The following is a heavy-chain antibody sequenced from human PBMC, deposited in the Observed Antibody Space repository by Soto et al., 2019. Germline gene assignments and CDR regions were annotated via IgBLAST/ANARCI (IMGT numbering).Heavy chain of an antibody. D-gene: IGHD1-1*01. CDR3: ARHEGVAIGN. V-gene: IGHV1-3*04. CDR1: GYTFSSYA. CDR2: ISSGNDNT. J-gene: IGHJ4*02. Sequence: ASVKVSCKASGYTFSSYAMHWARQAPGQRLEWMGWISSGNDNTKYSQKFQDRVTITRDTSASTAYMELSSLTFEGTAVYYCARHEGVAIGNWGKGNLVTVSS.